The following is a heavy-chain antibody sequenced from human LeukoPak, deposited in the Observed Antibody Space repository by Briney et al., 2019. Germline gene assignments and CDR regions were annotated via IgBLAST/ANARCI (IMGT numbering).Heavy chain of an antibody. CDR2: ITSGGSTI. CDR3: ALLYGSQTKIDC. D-gene: IGHD6-13*01. Sequence: PGGSLRLSCAASGFTFSSYNMNWVRQAPGKGLEWVSYITSGGSTIYYADSVKGRFTISRDNAKNSLYLQMNSLRDEDTAVYYCALLYGSQTKIDCWDQGTLVTVSS. CDR1: GFTFSSYN. J-gene: IGHJ4*02. V-gene: IGHV3-48*02.